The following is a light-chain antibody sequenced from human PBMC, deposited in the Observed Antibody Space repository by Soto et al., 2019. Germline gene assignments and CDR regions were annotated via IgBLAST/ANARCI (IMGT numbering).Light chain of an antibody. CDR1: SSNVGSNT. CDR2: NDN. Sequence: QSVLTQPPSASGTPGQRVTISCSGSSSNVGSNTVNWYQQLPGTAPKLLLYNDNQRPSGVPDRFSGSRSGTSASLAINGLQSEDEADYYCAAWDDSLNGRVFGGGTNVTVL. J-gene: IGLJ3*02. V-gene: IGLV1-44*01. CDR3: AAWDDSLNGRV.